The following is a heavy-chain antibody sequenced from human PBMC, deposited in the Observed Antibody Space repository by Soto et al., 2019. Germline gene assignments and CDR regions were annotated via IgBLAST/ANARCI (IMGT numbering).Heavy chain of an antibody. CDR2: ISYDGSNK. Sequence: GGSLRLSCAASGFTFSSYGMHWVRQAPGKGLEWVAVISYDGSNKYYADSVKGRFTISRDNSKNTLYLQMNSLRAEDTAVYYCAKGATYCTNGVCYAFDIWGQGTMVTVSS. V-gene: IGHV3-30*18. J-gene: IGHJ3*02. CDR1: GFTFSSYG. D-gene: IGHD2-8*01. CDR3: AKGATYCTNGVCYAFDI.